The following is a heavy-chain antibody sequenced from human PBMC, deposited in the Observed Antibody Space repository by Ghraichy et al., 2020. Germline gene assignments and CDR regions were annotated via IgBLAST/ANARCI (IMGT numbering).Heavy chain of an antibody. CDR2: IYYSGST. V-gene: IGHV4-59*08. Sequence: SETLSLTCTVSGGSISSYYWSWIRQPPGKGLEWIGYIYYSGSTNYNPSLKSRVTISVDTSKNQFSLKLSSVTAADTAVYYCARQHTASRIGLGYWGQGTLVTVSS. D-gene: IGHD5-18*01. CDR3: ARQHTASRIGLGY. J-gene: IGHJ4*02. CDR1: GGSISSYY.